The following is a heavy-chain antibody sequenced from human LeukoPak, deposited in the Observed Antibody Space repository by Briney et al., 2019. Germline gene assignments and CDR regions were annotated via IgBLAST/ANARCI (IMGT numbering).Heavy chain of an antibody. CDR3: ARDSLSRVWFDP. D-gene: IGHD2/OR15-2a*01. J-gene: IGHJ5*02. CDR2: IIAIFGTA. Sequence: ASVKVSCKASGGTFSSNAISWVRQAPGQGLEWMGGIIAIFGTANYAQKFQGRVTITADESTSTAYMELSSLRSEDTAVYYCARDSLSRVWFDPWGQGTLVTVSS. V-gene: IGHV1-69*13. CDR1: GGTFSSNA.